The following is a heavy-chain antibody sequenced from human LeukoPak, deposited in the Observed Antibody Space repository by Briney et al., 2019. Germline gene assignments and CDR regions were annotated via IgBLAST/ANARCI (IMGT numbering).Heavy chain of an antibody. CDR3: ARTDVLLSFGELLPYFDY. Sequence: PSETLSLTCAVYGGSFSGYYWSWIRQPPGKGLEWIGEINHRGSTNYSPSLKSRVTISVDTSKNQFSLKLSSVTAADTAVYYCARTDVLLSFGELLPYFDYWGQGTLVTVSS. CDR2: INHRGST. CDR1: GGSFSGYY. V-gene: IGHV4-34*01. D-gene: IGHD3-10*01. J-gene: IGHJ4*02.